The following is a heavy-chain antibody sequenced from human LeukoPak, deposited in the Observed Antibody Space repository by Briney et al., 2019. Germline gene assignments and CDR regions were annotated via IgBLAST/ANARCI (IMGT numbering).Heavy chain of an antibody. Sequence: GGSLRLSCAASGFTFSSYAMSWVRQAPGKGLEWVSAISGSGGSTYYADSVKGRFTISRDNSKNMLYLQMNSLRAEDTAVYYCAKELDVGPYGSLDYWGQGTLVTVSS. V-gene: IGHV3-23*01. CDR3: AKELDVGPYGSLDY. CDR1: GFTFSSYA. D-gene: IGHD3-10*01. J-gene: IGHJ4*02. CDR2: ISGSGGST.